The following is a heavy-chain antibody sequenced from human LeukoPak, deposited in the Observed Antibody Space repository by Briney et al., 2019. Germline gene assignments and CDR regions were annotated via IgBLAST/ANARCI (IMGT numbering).Heavy chain of an antibody. Sequence: GGSLRLSCAASGFTFSSYEMNWVRQAPGKGLEWISYISSSGSTMYYANSVKGRFTISRDNAKNSLYLQMNSLRAEDTAIYYCASSSWYALDYWGQGTLVTVSS. CDR1: GFTFSSYE. CDR3: ASSSWYALDY. J-gene: IGHJ4*02. CDR2: ISSSGSTM. V-gene: IGHV3-48*03. D-gene: IGHD6-13*01.